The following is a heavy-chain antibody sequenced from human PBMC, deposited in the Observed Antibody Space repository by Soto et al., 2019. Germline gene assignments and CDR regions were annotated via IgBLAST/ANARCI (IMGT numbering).Heavy chain of an antibody. CDR1: GFTFSSYA. J-gene: IGHJ4*02. Sequence: GGSLRLSCAASGFTFSSYAMSWVRQAPGKGLEWVSAISGSGGSTYYADSVKGRVTISRDNSKNTLYLQMNILRAEDTAVSHYAKEIPSSVYSDYCGQGTLVTVSS. CDR3: AKEIPSSVYSDY. CDR2: ISGSGGST. V-gene: IGHV3-23*01.